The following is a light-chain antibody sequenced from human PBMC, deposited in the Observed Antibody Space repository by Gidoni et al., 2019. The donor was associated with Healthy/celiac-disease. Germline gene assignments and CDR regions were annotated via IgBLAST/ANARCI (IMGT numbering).Light chain of an antibody. J-gene: IGKJ3*01. V-gene: IGKV3-15*01. Sequence: EIVMTQSPATLSVSPGERATLPCRASRGVSSNLAGYQQKPGKAPSLLIYGASTRATGIPARFSGSGSGTEFTLTISSLQSEDFAVYYCQQYNNWPPGFTFGPGTKVDIK. CDR2: GAS. CDR3: QQYNNWPPGFT. CDR1: RGVSSN.